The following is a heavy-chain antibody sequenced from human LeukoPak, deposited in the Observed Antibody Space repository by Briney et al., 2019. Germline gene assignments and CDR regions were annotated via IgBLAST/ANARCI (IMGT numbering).Heavy chain of an antibody. CDR1: GFTVSDNY. CDR2: IYSGDTT. J-gene: IGHJ4*02. D-gene: IGHD4-23*01. Sequence: GGSLRLSCAVSGFTVSDNYMSWVRQAPGKGLEWVSLIYSGDTTLYADSVKGRFTISRDISKNTLYLQMNSLRAEDTAVYYCARRAGGYSHPYDYWGQGILVTVSS. V-gene: IGHV3-53*01. CDR3: ARRAGGYSHPYDY.